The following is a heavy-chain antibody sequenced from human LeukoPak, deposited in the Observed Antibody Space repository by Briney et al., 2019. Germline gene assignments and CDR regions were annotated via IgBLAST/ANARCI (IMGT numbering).Heavy chain of an antibody. CDR1: GFTVSDNY. CDR2: IYSGDTT. J-gene: IGHJ4*02. D-gene: IGHD4-23*01. Sequence: GGSLRLSCAVSGFTVSDNYMSWVRQAPGKGLEWVSLIYSGDTTLYADSVKGRFTISRDISKNTLYLQMNSLRAEDTAVYYCARRAGGYSHPYDYWGQGILVTVSS. V-gene: IGHV3-53*01. CDR3: ARRAGGYSHPYDY.